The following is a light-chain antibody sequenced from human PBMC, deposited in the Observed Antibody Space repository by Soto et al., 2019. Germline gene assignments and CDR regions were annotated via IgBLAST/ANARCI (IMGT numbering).Light chain of an antibody. CDR3: QQYNKWPPVT. Sequence: EIVLTQSPGTLSLSPGERATLSCRASQSVSSSLAAWQQKPGEPPSRLLYGASTRATGIPARFSGSGSGTEFTLTISSLQSEDFAVYYCQQYNKWPPVTFGQGTRLEIK. V-gene: IGKV3-15*01. CDR2: GAS. CDR1: QSVSSS. J-gene: IGKJ5*01.